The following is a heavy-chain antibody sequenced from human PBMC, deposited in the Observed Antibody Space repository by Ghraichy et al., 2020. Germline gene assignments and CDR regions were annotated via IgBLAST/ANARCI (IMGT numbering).Heavy chain of an antibody. CDR2: INHRGTT. Sequence: SQTLSLTCAVSGGSFTDYYWSWVRQSPGKGLEWIGEINHRGTTNYNPALKTQFTMSIDAPKNQFFLTLTSVTAADTALYFCARGRRAVGFLCSGGKCHRVPNWLGPWGQGTLVTVSS. D-gene: IGHD2-15*01. V-gene: IGHV4-34*01. CDR3: ARGRRAVGFLCSGGKCHRVPNWLGP. J-gene: IGHJ5*02. CDR1: GGSFTDYY.